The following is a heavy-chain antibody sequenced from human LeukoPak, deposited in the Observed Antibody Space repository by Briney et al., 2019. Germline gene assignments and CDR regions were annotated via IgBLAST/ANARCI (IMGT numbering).Heavy chain of an antibody. V-gene: IGHV4-34*01. D-gene: IGHD3-22*01. J-gene: IGHJ4*02. Sequence: SETLSLTCAVYGGSFSGYYWSWIRQPPGKGLEWIGEINHSGSTNYNPSLKSRVTISVDKSKNQFSLKLSSVTAADTAVYYCARDELDSSGYSPFDYWGQGTLVTVSS. CDR2: INHSGST. CDR3: ARDELDSSGYSPFDY. CDR1: GGSFSGYY.